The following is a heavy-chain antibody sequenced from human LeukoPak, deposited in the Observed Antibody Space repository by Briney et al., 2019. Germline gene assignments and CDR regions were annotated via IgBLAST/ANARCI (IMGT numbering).Heavy chain of an antibody. J-gene: IGHJ4*02. Sequence: GGSLRLSCAASGFTFSNAWMSWVRQAPGKGLEWAGRIKSKTDGGTTDYAAPVKGRFTISRDDSQNTLYLQMNSLKTEDTAVYYCTTGAPRAYSGSYSNCWGQGTLVTVSS. CDR1: GFTFSNAW. CDR3: TTGAPRAYSGSYSNC. D-gene: IGHD1-26*01. V-gene: IGHV3-15*01. CDR2: IKSKTDGGTT.